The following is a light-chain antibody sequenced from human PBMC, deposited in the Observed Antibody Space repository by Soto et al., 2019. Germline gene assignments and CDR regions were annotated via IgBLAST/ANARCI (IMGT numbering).Light chain of an antibody. Sequence: QPVLTQSPSASASLGASVKLTCTLXXGHSSYAIAWHQQQPEKGPRYLMKLNSDGSHSKGDGIPDRFSGSSSGAERYLTISSLQSEDEADYYCQTWGTGLLVFGGGTKLTVL. CDR2: LNSDGSH. V-gene: IGLV4-69*01. J-gene: IGLJ3*02. CDR3: QTWGTGLLV. CDR1: XGHSSYA.